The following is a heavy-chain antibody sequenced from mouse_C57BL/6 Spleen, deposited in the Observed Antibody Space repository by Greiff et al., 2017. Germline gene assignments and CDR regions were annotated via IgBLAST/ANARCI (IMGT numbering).Heavy chain of an antibody. J-gene: IGHJ1*03. CDR2: IYPGDGDT. CDR1: GYAFSSSW. V-gene: IGHV1-82*01. CDR3: ARAGYGNYVWYFDV. D-gene: IGHD2-10*02. Sequence: VQLQQSGPELVKPGASVKISCKASGYAFSSSWMNWVKQRPGKGLEWIGRIYPGDGDTNYNGKFKGKATLTADKSSSTAYMQLSSLTSEDSAVYFCARAGYGNYVWYFDVWGTGTTVTVSS.